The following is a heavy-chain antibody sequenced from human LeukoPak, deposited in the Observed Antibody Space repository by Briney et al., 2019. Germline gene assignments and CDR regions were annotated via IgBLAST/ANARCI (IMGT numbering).Heavy chain of an antibody. J-gene: IGHJ4*02. Sequence: PGGSLRLSCAASGFTFSSYEMNWVRQAPGKGLEWVSYISSSGSTIYYADSVKGRFTISRDNAKNSLYLQMNSLRAEDTAVYYCARMVAATHYFDYWGQGTLVTVSS. CDR1: GFTFSSYE. D-gene: IGHD2-15*01. CDR3: ARMVAATHYFDY. CDR2: ISSSGSTI. V-gene: IGHV3-48*03.